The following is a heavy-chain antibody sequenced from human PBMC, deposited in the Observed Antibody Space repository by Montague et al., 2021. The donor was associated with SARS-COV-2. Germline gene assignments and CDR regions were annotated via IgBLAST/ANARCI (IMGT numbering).Heavy chain of an antibody. D-gene: IGHD6-13*01. J-gene: IGHJ6*02. Sequence: SETLSLTCTASGGSISSSSYYWGWIRQPAGKGLEWIGSIYYSGSTYYXPSLKSRVTISVDTSKNQFSLKLSSVTAADTAVYYCARVGRQQLVRLSGMDVWGQGTTVTVSS. CDR2: IYYSGST. V-gene: IGHV4-39*07. CDR3: ARVGRQQLVRLSGMDV. CDR1: GGSISSSSYY.